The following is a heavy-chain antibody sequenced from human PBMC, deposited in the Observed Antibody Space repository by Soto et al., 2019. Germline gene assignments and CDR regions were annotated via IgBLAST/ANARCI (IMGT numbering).Heavy chain of an antibody. V-gene: IGHV3-30-3*01. D-gene: IGHD3-22*01. J-gene: IGHJ4*02. Sequence: GGSLRLSCAASGFTFSSYAMHWVRQAPGKGLEWVAVISHDGSNKYYADSVKGRFTISRDNSKNTLYLQMNSLRAEDTAVYYCARTYYYDSSGYWSFDYWGQGTLVTVSS. CDR2: ISHDGSNK. CDR1: GFTFSSYA. CDR3: ARTYYYDSSGYWSFDY.